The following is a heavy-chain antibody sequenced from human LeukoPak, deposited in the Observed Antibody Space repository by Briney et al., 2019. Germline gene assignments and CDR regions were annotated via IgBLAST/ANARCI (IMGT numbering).Heavy chain of an antibody. D-gene: IGHD3-3*01. CDR2: ISGSGGST. J-gene: IGHJ5*02. V-gene: IGHV3-23*01. CDR3: AKDGTYHDFWSGYYGHNWFDP. CDR1: GFTFSSYA. Sequence: PGGSLRLSCAASGFTFSSYAMSWVRQAPGKGLEWVSAISGSGGSTYYADSVKGRFTISRDNSKNTLYLQMNSLRAEDTAVYYCAKDGTYHDFWSGYYGHNWFDPWGQGTLVTVSS.